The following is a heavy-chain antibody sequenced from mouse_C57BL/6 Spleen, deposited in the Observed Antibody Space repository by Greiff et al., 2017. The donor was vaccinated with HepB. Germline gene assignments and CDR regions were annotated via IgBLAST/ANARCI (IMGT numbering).Heavy chain of an antibody. V-gene: IGHV1-15*01. CDR3: TCYYYGSPWFAY. CDR2: IDPETGGT. D-gene: IGHD1-1*01. CDR1: GYTFTDYE. Sequence: VQLQQSGAELVRPGASVTLSCKASGYTFTDYEMHWVKQTPVQGLEWIGAIDPETGGTAYNQKFKGKAILTADKSSSTAYMELRSLTSEDSAVYYCTCYYYGSPWFAYWGQGTLVTVSA. J-gene: IGHJ3*01.